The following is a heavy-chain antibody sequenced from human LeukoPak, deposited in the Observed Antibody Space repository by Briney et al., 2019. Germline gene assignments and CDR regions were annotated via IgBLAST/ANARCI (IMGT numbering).Heavy chain of an antibody. V-gene: IGHV1-18*01. Sequence: ASVKVSCKASGYTFTSYGISWVRQAPGQGLEWMGWISAYNGNTNYAQKLQGRVTMATDTSTSTAYMELRSLRSDDTAVYYCARDLVPYYYGSGSSNWFDPWGQGTLVTVSS. CDR2: ISAYNGNT. J-gene: IGHJ5*02. D-gene: IGHD3-10*01. CDR3: ARDLVPYYYGSGSSNWFDP. CDR1: GYTFTSYG.